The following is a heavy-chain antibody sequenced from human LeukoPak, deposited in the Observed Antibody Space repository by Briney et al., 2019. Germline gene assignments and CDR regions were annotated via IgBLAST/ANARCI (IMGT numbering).Heavy chain of an antibody. D-gene: IGHD6-6*01. Sequence: SETLSLTCAVYGASLSGYYWSWIRRPPGKGLEWIGEISHSGGTSYNPSLKSRVVISADASRKQFSLNLSSVTAADTAVYYCAILSSSRPDFWGQGTLVTVSS. CDR2: ISHSGGT. J-gene: IGHJ4*02. V-gene: IGHV4-34*01. CDR1: GASLSGYY. CDR3: AILSSSRPDF.